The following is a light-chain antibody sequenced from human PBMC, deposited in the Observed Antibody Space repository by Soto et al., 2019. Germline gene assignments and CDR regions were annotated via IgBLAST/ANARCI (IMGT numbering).Light chain of an antibody. CDR2: KAS. J-gene: IGKJ2*01. Sequence: DIQMTQSPSTLSASVGDRVIITCRASQSISGWLAWYQQMPGRAPNLLIYKASTLASGVPSRFSGSGSGTEFTLSISSLQPDDFATYYCQQYNSYPYTFGQGTKLEIK. CDR3: QQYNSYPYT. V-gene: IGKV1-5*03. CDR1: QSISGW.